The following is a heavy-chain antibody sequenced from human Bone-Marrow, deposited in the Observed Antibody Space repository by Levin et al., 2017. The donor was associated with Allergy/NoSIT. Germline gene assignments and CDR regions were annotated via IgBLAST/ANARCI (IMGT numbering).Heavy chain of an antibody. CDR3: AGAGDWESSGWYGTKDYAMEF. V-gene: IGHV4-59*01. CDR1: GVSINNYF. CDR2: IYSTASS. J-gene: IGHJ6*02. Sequence: RAGGSLRLSCNVSGVSINNYFWSWIRQPPGKGLEWIGYIYSTASSSYNPSLKNRVTMSIETSKNQVSLKLRSVTAADTAVYYCAGAGDWESSGWYGTKDYAMEFWGQGTTVTVSS. D-gene: IGHD6-19*01.